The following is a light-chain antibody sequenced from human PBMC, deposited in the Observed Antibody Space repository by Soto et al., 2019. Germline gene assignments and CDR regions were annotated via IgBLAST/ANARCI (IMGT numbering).Light chain of an antibody. CDR1: SSDVGGYNY. V-gene: IGLV2-14*01. CDR3: SSHTRSTTYV. J-gene: IGLJ1*01. Sequence: QSALTQPASVSGSLGQSITISCTGTSSDVGGYNYVSWYQQHPGKAPKLMIYEVSNRPSGISNRFSGSKSGNTASLTISGLQAEDEADYYCSSHTRSTTYVFGTGTELTVL. CDR2: EVS.